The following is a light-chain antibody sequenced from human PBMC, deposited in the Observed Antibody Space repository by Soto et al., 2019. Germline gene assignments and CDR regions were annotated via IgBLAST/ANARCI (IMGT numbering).Light chain of an antibody. J-gene: IGKJ1*01. CDR1: QSISSW. V-gene: IGKV1-5*01. Sequence: DIQMTQSPSTLSASVGDRVTITCRASQSISSWLAWYQQKPGKAPKLLIYDASSLESGVPSRFSGSGSGTEFTLTXXXXXXXXFATYYCQXXXXXXRTFG. CDR2: DAS. CDR3: QXXXXXXRT.